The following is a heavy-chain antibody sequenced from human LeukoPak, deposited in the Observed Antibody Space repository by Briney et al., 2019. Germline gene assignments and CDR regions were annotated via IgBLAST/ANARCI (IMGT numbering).Heavy chain of an antibody. CDR2: IKSDGKT. CDR1: GFSFSSYW. J-gene: IGHJ1*01. CDR3: ARAPSEIGGYYPEYFRR. D-gene: IGHD3-22*01. Sequence: GGSLRLSCAASGFSFSSYWMHWVRQAPGKGLVWVSRIKSDGKTNYADSVKGRFTISRDNAKNTVSLQMNSLRAEDTGVYYCARAPSEIGGYYPEYFRRWGQGTLVTVSS. V-gene: IGHV3-74*01.